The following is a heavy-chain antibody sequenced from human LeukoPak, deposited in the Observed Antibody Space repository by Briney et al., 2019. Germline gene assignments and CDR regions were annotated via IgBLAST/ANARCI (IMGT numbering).Heavy chain of an antibody. Sequence: SETLSLTCAVYGGSFSGYYWSWIRQPPGKGLEWIGEINHSGSTNYNPSLKSRVTISVDASKNQFSLKLSSVTAADTAVYHCAGGGSVDIVATRFDFDYWGQGTLVTVSS. CDR1: GGSFSGYY. J-gene: IGHJ4*02. V-gene: IGHV4-34*01. CDR3: AGGGSVDIVATRFDFDY. D-gene: IGHD5-12*01. CDR2: INHSGST.